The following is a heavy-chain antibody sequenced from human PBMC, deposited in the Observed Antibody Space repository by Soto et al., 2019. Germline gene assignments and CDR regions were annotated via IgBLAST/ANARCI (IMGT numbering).Heavy chain of an antibody. V-gene: IGHV5-51*01. Sequence: GESLKISCQASGYSFTTYWIAWVRQTPGIGLEWMGIIYPGDSEIKYSPSFDGQVTFSVDKSTSTAYLQWIALKTSDTGMYFSARGAAGNCMAPFDFWGQGSVVTVAS. CDR2: IYPGDSEI. CDR3: ARGAAGNCMAPFDF. J-gene: IGHJ4*02. D-gene: IGHD2-21*01. CDR1: GYSFTTYW.